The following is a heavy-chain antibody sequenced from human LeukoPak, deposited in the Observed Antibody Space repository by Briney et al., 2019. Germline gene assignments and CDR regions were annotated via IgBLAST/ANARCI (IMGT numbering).Heavy chain of an antibody. CDR2: INPNSGGT. V-gene: IGHV1-2*02. CDR1: GYTFTGYY. J-gene: IGHJ5*02. Sequence: ASVKVSCKASGYTFTGYYMHWVRQAPGQGLEWMGWINPNSGGTNYAQKFQGRVTMTRDTSISTAYMGLSRLRSDDTAVYYCAKFAEPSKAHNWFDPWGQGTLVTVSS. CDR3: AKFAEPSKAHNWFDP.